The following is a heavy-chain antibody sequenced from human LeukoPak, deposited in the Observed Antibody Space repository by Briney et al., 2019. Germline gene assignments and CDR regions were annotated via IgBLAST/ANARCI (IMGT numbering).Heavy chain of an antibody. D-gene: IGHD5-24*01. CDR1: GYTFTYYH. CDR2: TILNNGVT. V-gene: IGHV1-2*02. Sequence: ASVTVSFKASGYTFTYYHIHWVRQAPGQGLEWMGGTILNNGVTNYAQKYQDRVIMTRDASISTACMELSRLTSDDTALYYCALGRRDGYNYADYWGQGTLVTVSS. CDR3: ALGRRDGYNYADY. J-gene: IGHJ4*02.